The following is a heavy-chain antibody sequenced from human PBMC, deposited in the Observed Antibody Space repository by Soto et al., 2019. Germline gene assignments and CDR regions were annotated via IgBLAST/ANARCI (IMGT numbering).Heavy chain of an antibody. J-gene: IGHJ3*02. V-gene: IGHV3-23*01. CDR3: AKDLEKEWLRWGAFDI. CDR2: ISGSGGST. CDR1: GFTFSSYA. D-gene: IGHD5-12*01. Sequence: GGSLRLSCAASGFTFSSYAMSWVRQAPGKGLEWVSAISGSGGSTYYADSVKGRFTISRDNSKNTLYLQMNSLRAEDTAVYYCAKDLEKEWLRWGAFDIWGQGTMVTVSS.